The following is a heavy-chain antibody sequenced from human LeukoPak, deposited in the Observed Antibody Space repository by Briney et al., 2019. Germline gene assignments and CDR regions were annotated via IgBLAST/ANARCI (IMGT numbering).Heavy chain of an antibody. CDR2: MNPNSGNT. CDR3: ARVSNIAVAWFDP. J-gene: IGHJ5*02. CDR1: GYTFTSYD. V-gene: IGHV1-8*01. Sequence: GASVKVSCKASGYTFTSYDINWVRQATGQGLEWMGWMNPNSGNTGYAQKFQGRVTMTRNTSISTAYMELSSLRSEDPAVYYCARVSNIAVAWFDPWGQGTLVTVSS. D-gene: IGHD6-19*01.